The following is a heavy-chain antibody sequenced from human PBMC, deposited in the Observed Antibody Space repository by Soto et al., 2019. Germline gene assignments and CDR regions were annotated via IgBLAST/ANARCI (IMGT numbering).Heavy chain of an antibody. J-gene: IGHJ4*02. D-gene: IGHD3-16*01. V-gene: IGHV3-74*01. CDR1: GFIFSSHW. Sequence: PGGSLRLSCAASGFIFSSHWMHWVRQAPGKGLVGVSHIGPDGSNIWEADSVQGRFTISRDNARNRLYLQMNSLRDEDTAIYYCVRDNIWSFDYWRQVILVPVS. CDR3: VRDNIWSFDY. CDR2: IGPDGSNI.